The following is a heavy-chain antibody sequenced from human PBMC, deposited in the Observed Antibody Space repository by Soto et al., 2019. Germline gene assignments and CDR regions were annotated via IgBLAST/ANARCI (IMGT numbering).Heavy chain of an antibody. D-gene: IGHD6-6*01. Sequence: QVQLVQSGSEVRKPGASVKVSCKTSGYTFTGCYVHWVRQAPGQGLEYMGWINPNTGGTKLAQKFQGRVTMTRDTSLIRAFTELSSPVSHHTAVSFCSRSMSTITARADYLGQGTPGTVSS. V-gene: IGHV1-2*02. J-gene: IGHJ4*02. CDR3: SRSMSTITARADY. CDR1: GYTFTGCY. CDR2: INPNTGGT.